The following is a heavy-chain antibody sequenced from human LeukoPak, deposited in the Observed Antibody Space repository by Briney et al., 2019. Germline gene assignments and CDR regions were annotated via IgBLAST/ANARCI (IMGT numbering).Heavy chain of an antibody. CDR3: ARDTAMALIDY. V-gene: IGHV1-69*04. D-gene: IGHD5-18*01. CDR1: GGTFSSYA. CDR2: IIPILGIA. Sequence: ASVKVSCKASGGTFSSYAISWVRQAPGQGFEWMGRIIPILGIANYAQKFQGRVTITADKSTSTAYMELSSLRSEDTAVYYCARDTAMALIDYWGQGTLVTVSS. J-gene: IGHJ4*02.